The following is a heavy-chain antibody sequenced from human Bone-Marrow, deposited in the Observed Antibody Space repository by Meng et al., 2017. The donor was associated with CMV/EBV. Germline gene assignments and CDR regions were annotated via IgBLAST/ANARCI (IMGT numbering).Heavy chain of an antibody. CDR3: ARGQEIIALPPVVERDY. Sequence: ASVKVSCKASGYTFTGYYMHWVRKAPGQGLEWMGWINPNSGGTNYAQKFHGRVTMTRDTSISTAYMELSRLRSDDAAVFYCARGQEIIALPPVVERDYWDQGTLVTVSS. V-gene: IGHV1-2*02. CDR2: INPNSGGT. CDR1: GYTFTGYY. J-gene: IGHJ4*02. D-gene: IGHD3-10*01.